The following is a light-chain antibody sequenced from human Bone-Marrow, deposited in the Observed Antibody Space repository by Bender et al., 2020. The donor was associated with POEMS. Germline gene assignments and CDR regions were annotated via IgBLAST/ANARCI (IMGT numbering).Light chain of an antibody. CDR3: YSSTPPNTSV. V-gene: IGLV2-14*03. J-gene: IGLJ1*01. Sequence: QSALTQPASVSGSPGQSITISCSGISTDVGASKFVSWYQHHPGKAPKRIIYDVTNRPSGVSPLFSGSTSGNTASLTITGRPADDEADYYCYSSTPPNTSVFGTGTTLTVL. CDR1: STDVGASKF. CDR2: DVT.